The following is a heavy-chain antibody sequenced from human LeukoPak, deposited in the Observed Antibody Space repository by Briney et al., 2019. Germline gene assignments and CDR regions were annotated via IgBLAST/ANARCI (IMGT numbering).Heavy chain of an antibody. Sequence: SQTLSLTCTVSGGSISSGDYYWSWIRQPPGKGLEWIGYIYYSGSTYYNPSLKSRVTISVDTSKNQFSLKLSSVTAADTAVYYCARVDSNRYYYDRSVWFDYWGQGTLVTVSS. V-gene: IGHV4-30-4*01. J-gene: IGHJ4*02. CDR2: IYYSGST. D-gene: IGHD3-22*01. CDR1: GGSISSGDYY. CDR3: ARVDSNRYYYDRSVWFDY.